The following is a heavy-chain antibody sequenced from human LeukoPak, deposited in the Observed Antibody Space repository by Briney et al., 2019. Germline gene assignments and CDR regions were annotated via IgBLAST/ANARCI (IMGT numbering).Heavy chain of an antibody. CDR3: ATNIMFRRIHAFDL. CDR1: GYSFTSYW. J-gene: IGHJ3*01. V-gene: IGHV5-51*01. CDR2: IYPGDSDT. Sequence: GESLKLSCKGSGYSFTSYWIGWVRQMPGKGLEWMGIIYPGDSDTRYSPSFQGQVTISADKSISTAYLQWSSLKASDSAMYYCATNIMFRRIHAFDLWGQGTMVTVSS. D-gene: IGHD3-10*01.